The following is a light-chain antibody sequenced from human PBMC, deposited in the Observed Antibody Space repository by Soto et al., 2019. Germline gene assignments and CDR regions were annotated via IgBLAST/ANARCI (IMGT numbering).Light chain of an antibody. V-gene: IGLV2-14*01. CDR3: SSRTSNSTVI. CDR1: SSDIGGYKF. CDR2: EAS. J-gene: IGLJ2*01. Sequence: QAALTQPASVSGSPGQSITISCTGSSSDIGGYKFVSWFQQHPGKAPKLIMFEASYRPSGVSNRFSGSKSGSTASLTISGLRAEDEADYYCSSRTSNSTVIFGRGTKVTVL.